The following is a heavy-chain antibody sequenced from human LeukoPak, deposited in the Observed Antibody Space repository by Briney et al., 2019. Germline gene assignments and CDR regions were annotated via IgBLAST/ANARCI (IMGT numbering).Heavy chain of an antibody. CDR1: GFTFSSYG. CDR2: IWYDGSNK. CDR3: ARDDDYDSSGLDY. Sequence: GRSLRLSCAASGFTFSSYGMHWVRQAPGKGLEWVAVIWYDGSNKYYADSVKGRFTISRDNSKNTLYLQMNSLRAEDTAVYYCARDDDYDSSGLDYRGQGTLVTVSS. V-gene: IGHV3-33*01. J-gene: IGHJ4*02. D-gene: IGHD3-22*01.